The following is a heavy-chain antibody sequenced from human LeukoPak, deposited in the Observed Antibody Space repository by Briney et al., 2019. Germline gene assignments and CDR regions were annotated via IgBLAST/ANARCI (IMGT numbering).Heavy chain of an antibody. CDR3: ARLWARAFDI. D-gene: IGHD3-10*01. CDR1: GSRFTTYW. CDR2: IYLGDSDT. J-gene: IGHJ3*02. V-gene: IGHV5-51*01. Sequence: GEPLQISSKGSGSRFTTYWIGWVRQMPGKGLEWMDFIYLGDSDTRYSPSFQGQVTISADKSISTAYLQWSSLKASDTAMYYCARLWARAFDIWGQGTMVTVSS.